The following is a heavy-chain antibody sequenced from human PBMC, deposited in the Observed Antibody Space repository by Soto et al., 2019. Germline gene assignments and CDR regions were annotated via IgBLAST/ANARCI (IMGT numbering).Heavy chain of an antibody. CDR3: ARIECSGGSCYVDY. D-gene: IGHD2-15*01. J-gene: IGHJ4*02. V-gene: IGHV4-59*01. CDR1: GGSISSYY. CDR2: SYYSGST. Sequence: PSETLSLTCPVSGGSISSYYWSWIRQPPGKGLGWIGYSYYSGSTNYSPSLKGRVTISVDTSKSQFALKLSSVTAADTAVYYCARIECSGGSCYVDYCGQGTLVTVSS.